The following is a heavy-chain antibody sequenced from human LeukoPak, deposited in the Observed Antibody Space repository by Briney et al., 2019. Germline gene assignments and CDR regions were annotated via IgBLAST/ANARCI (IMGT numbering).Heavy chain of an antibody. CDR2: INPNSGGT. CDR1: GYTFTGYY. J-gene: IGHJ5*02. D-gene: IGHD6-6*01. Sequence: ASVKVSCKASGYTFTGYYMHWVRQAPGQGLWWMGCINPNSGGTNYAQKFQGRVTMTRDTSISTAYMELSRLRSDDTAVYYCARELYSSSSRGWFDPWGQGTLVTVSS. CDR3: ARELYSSSSRGWFDP. V-gene: IGHV1-2*02.